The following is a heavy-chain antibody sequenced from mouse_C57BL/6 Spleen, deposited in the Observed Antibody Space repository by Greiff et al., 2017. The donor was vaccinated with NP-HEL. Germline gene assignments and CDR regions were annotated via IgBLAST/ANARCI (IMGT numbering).Heavy chain of an antibody. J-gene: IGHJ4*01. CDR3: ARWDNYFYAMDY. D-gene: IGHD1-3*01. Sequence: VQLQQSGPELVKPGASVKIPCKASGYTFTDYNMDWVKQSHGKSLEWIGDINPNNGGTIYNQKFKGKATLTVDKSSSSAYMELRSLTSEDTAVYYCARWDNYFYAMDYWGQGTSVTVSS. CDR1: GYTFTDYN. CDR2: INPNNGGT. V-gene: IGHV1-18*01.